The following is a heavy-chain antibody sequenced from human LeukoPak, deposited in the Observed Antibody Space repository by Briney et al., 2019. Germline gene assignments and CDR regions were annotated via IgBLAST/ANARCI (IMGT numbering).Heavy chain of an antibody. J-gene: IGHJ4*02. CDR3: ANNPSWRGWYYFDY. Sequence: GGSLRLSCAASGFTFSSYAMSWVRQAPGKGLEWVSAISGSGGSTYYADSVKGRFTISRDNSKNTLYLQMNSLRAEDTAVYYCANNPSWRGWYYFDYWGQGTLVTVSS. CDR2: ISGSGGST. CDR1: GFTFSSYA. V-gene: IGHV3-23*01. D-gene: IGHD6-19*01.